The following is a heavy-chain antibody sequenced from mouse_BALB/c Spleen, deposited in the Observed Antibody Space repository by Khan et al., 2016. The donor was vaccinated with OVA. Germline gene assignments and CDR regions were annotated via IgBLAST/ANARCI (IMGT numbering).Heavy chain of an antibody. CDR2: INTYTGEP. Sequence: QIQLVQSGPELKKPGETVKISCKASGYTFTNYGMNWVKQSPGKALKWMGWINTYTGEPTYADDFKGRCAFFLETSASTDYLQINNLKNEDTATYCGARPPYFSYTLDYWGQGTSVTVSS. V-gene: IGHV9-3-1*01. CDR1: GYTFTNYG. D-gene: IGHD2-10*01. J-gene: IGHJ4*01. CDR3: ARPPYFSYTLDY.